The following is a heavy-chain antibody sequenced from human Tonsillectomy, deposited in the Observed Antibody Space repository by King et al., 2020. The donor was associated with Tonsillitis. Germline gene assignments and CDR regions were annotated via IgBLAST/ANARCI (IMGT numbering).Heavy chain of an antibody. Sequence: LQLQESGPGLVKPSETLSLTCTVSGGSISSSSYYWGWIRQPSGKGLEWIGSIYYSGSTYYNPSLKSRVTISVDTSKNQFSLKLSSVTAADTAVYYCARLKDYVGAFDIWGQGTMVTVSS. CDR3: ARLKDYVGAFDI. CDR2: IYYSGST. J-gene: IGHJ3*02. D-gene: IGHD4-23*01. V-gene: IGHV4-39*01. CDR1: GGSISSSSYY.